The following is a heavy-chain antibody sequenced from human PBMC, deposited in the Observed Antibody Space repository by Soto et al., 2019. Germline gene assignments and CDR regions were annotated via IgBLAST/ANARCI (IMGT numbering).Heavy chain of an antibody. CDR1: GFTFSSYG. CDR2: IWYDGSNK. J-gene: IGHJ6*02. Sequence: QVQLVESGGGVVQPGRSLRLSCAASGFTFSSYGMHWVRQAPGKGLEWVAVIWYDGSNKYYADSVKGRFTISRDNSXNXLXXQMNSLRAEDTAVYYCARDGAGYSSGWYGYYGMDVWGQGTTVTVSS. V-gene: IGHV3-33*01. D-gene: IGHD6-19*01. CDR3: ARDGAGYSSGWYGYYGMDV.